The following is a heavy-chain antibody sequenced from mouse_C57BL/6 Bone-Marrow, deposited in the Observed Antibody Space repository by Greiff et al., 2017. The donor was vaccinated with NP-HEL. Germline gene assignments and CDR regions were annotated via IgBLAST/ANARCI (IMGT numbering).Heavy chain of an antibody. Sequence: QVQLQQSGAELVKPGASVKISCKASGYAFSSYWMNWVKQRTGKGLEWIGQIYPGDGDTNYNGKFKGKATLTADKSSSTAYMQLSSLTSEDSAVYFCARLPYYSNYAWFAYWGQGTLVTVSA. D-gene: IGHD2-5*01. CDR3: ARLPYYSNYAWFAY. CDR1: GYAFSSYW. J-gene: IGHJ3*01. V-gene: IGHV1-80*01. CDR2: IYPGDGDT.